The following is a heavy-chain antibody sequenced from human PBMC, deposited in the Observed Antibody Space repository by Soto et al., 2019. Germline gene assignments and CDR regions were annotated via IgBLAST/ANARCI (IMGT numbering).Heavy chain of an antibody. CDR1: GFTFVGYA. Sequence: GSLILSCTASGFTFVGYAMSWFRQAPGKGLEWVGLIRSKAYGGTTEYAASVKGRFTISRDDSKSIAYLQMNSLKTEDTAVYYRTRKRGAKREFDPWGQGALVTVS. V-gene: IGHV3-49*03. CDR2: IRSKAYGGTT. D-gene: IGHD3-10*01. CDR3: TRKRGAKREFDP. J-gene: IGHJ5*02.